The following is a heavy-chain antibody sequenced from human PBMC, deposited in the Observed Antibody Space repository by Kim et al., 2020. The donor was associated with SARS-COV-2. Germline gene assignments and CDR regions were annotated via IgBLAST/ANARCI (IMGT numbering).Heavy chain of an antibody. Sequence: STNYPQKVQGRVTMTRDTSASTVYMELSSLTSEDTAVYYCVRELVGGYFDYWGQGTLVTVSS. J-gene: IGHJ4*02. D-gene: IGHD1-26*01. CDR2: ST. CDR3: VRELVGGYFDY. V-gene: IGHV1-46*01.